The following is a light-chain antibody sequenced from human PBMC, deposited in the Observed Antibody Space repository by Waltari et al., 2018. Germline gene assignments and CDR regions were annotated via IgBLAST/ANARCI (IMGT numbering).Light chain of an antibody. V-gene: IGLV2-14*03. Sequence: QSALTQPASVSGSPGQSITIPCTGTSSDAGGYNYVSWYQHHPGKAPKLMIYDVSNRPSGVSNRFSGSKSGNTASLTISGLQAEDEADYYCSSYTSSSTLYVFGTGTKVTVL. CDR1: SSDAGGYNY. CDR2: DVS. J-gene: IGLJ1*01. CDR3: SSYTSSSTLYV.